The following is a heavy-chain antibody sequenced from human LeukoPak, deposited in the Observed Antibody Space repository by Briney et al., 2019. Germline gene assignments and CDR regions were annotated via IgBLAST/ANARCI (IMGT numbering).Heavy chain of an antibody. CDR2: IYHSGST. Sequence: SETLSLTCTVSGYSIFNGYYWGWIRQSPGKGLEWIGSIYHSGSTYYNPSLKSQVTISVDTSKNQFSLKVRSVTAADTAIYYCAKDQGYSYGGGFDYWGQGTLVTVSS. D-gene: IGHD5-18*01. CDR1: GYSIFNGYY. J-gene: IGHJ4*02. CDR3: AKDQGYSYGGGFDY. V-gene: IGHV4-38-2*02.